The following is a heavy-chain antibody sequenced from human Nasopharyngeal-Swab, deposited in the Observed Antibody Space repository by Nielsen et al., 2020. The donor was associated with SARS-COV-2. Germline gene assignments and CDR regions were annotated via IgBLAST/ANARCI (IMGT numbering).Heavy chain of an antibody. V-gene: IGHV3-23*01. Sequence: GGSLRPSCAASRFTFSSYAMSWVRQAPGKGLEWVSAISGSGGSTYYADSVKGRFTISRDNSKNTLYLQMNSLRAEDTAVYYCAKDLSYYDSSGYYEGYAFDIWGQGTMVTVSS. D-gene: IGHD3-22*01. CDR3: AKDLSYYDSSGYYEGYAFDI. CDR2: ISGSGGST. CDR1: RFTFSSYA. J-gene: IGHJ3*02.